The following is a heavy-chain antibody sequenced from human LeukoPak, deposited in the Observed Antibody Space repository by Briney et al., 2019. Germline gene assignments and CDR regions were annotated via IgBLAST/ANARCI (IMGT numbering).Heavy chain of an antibody. Sequence: ASVKVSCKASGYTFTGYYMHWVRQAPGQGLEWMGIINPSGGSTSYAQKFQGRVTMTRDTSTSTVYMELSSLRSEDTAVYYCARGDYYDSSGYPTGPTWGQGTLVTVSS. CDR1: GYTFTGYY. CDR2: INPSGGST. J-gene: IGHJ5*02. V-gene: IGHV1-46*01. CDR3: ARGDYYDSSGYPTGPT. D-gene: IGHD3-22*01.